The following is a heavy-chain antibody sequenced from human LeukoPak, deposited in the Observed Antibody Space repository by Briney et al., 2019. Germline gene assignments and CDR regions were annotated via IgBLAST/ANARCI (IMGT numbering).Heavy chain of an antibody. CDR2: IAVGSGNT. CDR1: GFTFTSSA. J-gene: IGHJ4*02. D-gene: IGHD3-22*01. CDR3: AAGGAPDSSGSFDY. Sequence: SVKVSCKASGFTFTSSAVQWVRQARGQRLEWIGWIAVGSGNTNYAQKFQERVTITRDMSTSTAYMELSSLRSEDTAVYYCAAGGAPDSSGSFDYWGQGTLVTVSS. V-gene: IGHV1-58*01.